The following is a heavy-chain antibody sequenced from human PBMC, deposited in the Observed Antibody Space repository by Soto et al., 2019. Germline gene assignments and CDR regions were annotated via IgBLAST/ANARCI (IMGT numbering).Heavy chain of an antibody. D-gene: IGHD3-9*01. CDR3: ARGLVYYDILTGYPYFDY. CDR1: GFTFSSYS. CDR2: ISSSSSTI. J-gene: IGHJ4*02. Sequence: SLRLSCAASGFTFSSYSMNWVRQAPGKGLEWVSYISSSSSTIYYADSVKGRFTISRDNAKNSLYLQMNSLRDEDTAVYYCARGLVYYDILTGYPYFDYWGQGTLVTVSS. V-gene: IGHV3-48*02.